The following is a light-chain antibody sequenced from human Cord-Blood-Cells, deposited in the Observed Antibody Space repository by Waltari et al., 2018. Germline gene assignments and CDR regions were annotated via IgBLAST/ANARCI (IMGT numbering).Light chain of an antibody. J-gene: IGKJ5*01. Sequence: EIVLTQSPVTLSLSPGERATLSCRASQSVSSSDLALYQQKPGQAPRLLIYGASSRATGNPDRCSGSGSGTDFTLTISRLEPEDFAVYDCQQYGSLITFGQGTRLAMK. CDR3: QQYGSLIT. CDR1: QSVSSSD. CDR2: GAS. V-gene: IGKV3-20*01.